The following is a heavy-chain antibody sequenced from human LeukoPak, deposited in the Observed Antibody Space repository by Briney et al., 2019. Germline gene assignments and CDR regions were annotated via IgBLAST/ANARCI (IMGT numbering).Heavy chain of an antibody. CDR3: ARDYILPLETDNGDGFAI. CDR2: VSPSHTTR. V-gene: IGHV1-18*01. Sequence: ASVIVSCKASGYTFRQYSISWVRQAPGKGPEWMGWVSPSHTTRVYAQQFQGRVTMTADTNTNTVSMELRSLRSDDTAVYFCARDYILPLETDNGDGFAIWGQGTVVSVSS. J-gene: IGHJ3*02. D-gene: IGHD3-3*02. CDR1: GYTFRQYS.